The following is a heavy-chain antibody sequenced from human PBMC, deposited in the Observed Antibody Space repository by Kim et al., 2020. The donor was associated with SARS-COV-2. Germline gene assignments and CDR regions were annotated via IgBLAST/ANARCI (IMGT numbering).Heavy chain of an antibody. CDR1: GYIFVGYY. Sequence: ASVKVSCKASGYIFVGYYVHWVRQAPGQGLEWMGRINSDNGVTNFAEKFQGRVTMTRDTSINTVEMELSSLESDDTAVYFCARAGYCTSSRCWRGNYGLDVWGQGTSVSVSS. D-gene: IGHD2-2*01. CDR3: ARAGYCTSSRCWRGNYGLDV. CDR2: INSDNGVT. V-gene: IGHV1-2*06. J-gene: IGHJ6*02.